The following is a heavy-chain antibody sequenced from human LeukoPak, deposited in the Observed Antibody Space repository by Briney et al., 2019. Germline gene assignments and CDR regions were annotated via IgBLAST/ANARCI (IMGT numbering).Heavy chain of an antibody. Sequence: SETLSLTXAVYGGSFSGYYWSWIRQPPGKGLEWIGEINHSGSTNYNPSLKSRVTISVDTSKNQFSLKLSSVTAADTAVYYCARIPPTVVTAYYFDYWGQGTLVTVSS. CDR1: GGSFSGYY. D-gene: IGHD4-23*01. CDR3: ARIPPTVVTAYYFDY. CDR2: INHSGST. J-gene: IGHJ4*02. V-gene: IGHV4-34*01.